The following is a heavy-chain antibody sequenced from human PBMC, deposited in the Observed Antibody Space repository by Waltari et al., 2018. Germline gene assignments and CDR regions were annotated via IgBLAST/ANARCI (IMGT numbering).Heavy chain of an antibody. CDR2: INPGGGST. J-gene: IGHJ6*02. CDR1: EYTFTSAY. V-gene: IGHV1-46*01. Sequence: QVQLVQSGAEVKKPGASVKISCKTSEYTFTSAYLHWVRQSPGQGLEWMGIINPGGGSTIYEQKFQGGGTMTRDRSTGTVYMELSSLRSEDTAVYYCALDTGALWMDVWGQGTTVTVSS. CDR3: ALDTGALWMDV. D-gene: IGHD2-21*01.